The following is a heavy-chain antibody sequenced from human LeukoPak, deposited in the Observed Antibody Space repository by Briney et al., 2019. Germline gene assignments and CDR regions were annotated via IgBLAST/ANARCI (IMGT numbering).Heavy chain of an antibody. CDR3: ASSRKDDYSNYGY. CDR1: GGSISSYY. CDR2: IYYSGST. D-gene: IGHD4-11*01. J-gene: IGHJ4*02. Sequence: SETLSLTCTVSGGSISSYYWSWIRQPPGKGLEWIGYIYYSGSTNYNPSLKSRVTIPVDTSKNQFSLKLSSVTAADTAVYYCASSRKDDYSNYGYWGQGTLVTVSS. V-gene: IGHV4-59*01.